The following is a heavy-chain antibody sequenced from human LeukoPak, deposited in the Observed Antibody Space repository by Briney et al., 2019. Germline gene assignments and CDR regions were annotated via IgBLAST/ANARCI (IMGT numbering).Heavy chain of an antibody. Sequence: SETLSLTCTVSGGSISSSSYYWGWIRQPPGKGLEWIGSIYYSGSTYYNPSLKSRVTISVDTSKNQFSLKLSSVTAADTAVYYCARRDRDGTDFDYWGQGTLVTVSS. D-gene: IGHD2-15*01. CDR2: IYYSGST. CDR3: ARRDRDGTDFDY. CDR1: GGSISSSSYY. V-gene: IGHV4-39*07. J-gene: IGHJ4*02.